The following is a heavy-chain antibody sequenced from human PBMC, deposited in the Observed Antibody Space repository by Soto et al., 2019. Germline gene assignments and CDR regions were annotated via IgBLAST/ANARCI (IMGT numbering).Heavy chain of an antibody. D-gene: IGHD1-26*01. J-gene: IGHJ5*02. Sequence: PSETLSLTCTVSGGSISSYYWSWIRQPPGKGPEWIGYIYYSGSTNYNPSLKSRVTISVDTSKNQFSLKLSSVTAADTAVYYCARVGGSYLFDPWGQGTLVTVSS. V-gene: IGHV4-59*01. CDR2: IYYSGST. CDR3: ARVGGSYLFDP. CDR1: GGSISSYY.